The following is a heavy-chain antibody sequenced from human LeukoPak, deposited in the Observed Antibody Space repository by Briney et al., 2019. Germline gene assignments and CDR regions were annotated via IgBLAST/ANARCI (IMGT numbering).Heavy chain of an antibody. V-gene: IGHV1-2*02. J-gene: IGHJ5*02. D-gene: IGHD3-10*01. CDR1: GYTFTSYG. CDR2: INPNSGGT. Sequence: ASVKVSCKASGYTFTSYGISWVRQAPGQGLEWMGWINPNSGGTNYAQKFQGRVTMTRDTSISTAYMELSRLRSDDTAVYYCARASYGSGSYFWFDPWGQGTLVTVSS. CDR3: ARASYGSGSYFWFDP.